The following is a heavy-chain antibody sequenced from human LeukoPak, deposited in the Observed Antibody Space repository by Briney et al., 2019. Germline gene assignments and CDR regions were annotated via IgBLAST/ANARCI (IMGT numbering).Heavy chain of an antibody. V-gene: IGHV1-2*02. J-gene: IGHJ4*02. CDR2: INPNSGAT. CDR3: ARAGYYFDSSIYYRAFFDY. CDR1: GYTFTDRY. Sequence: ASVKVSCKASGYTFTDRYIYWVRQAPGQGFEWMGWINPNSGATNSAQKFQDRVTMTGDTSISTAYMELNSLRSDDTAVYYCARAGYYFDSSIYYRAFFDYWGQGTLVTVPS. D-gene: IGHD3-22*01.